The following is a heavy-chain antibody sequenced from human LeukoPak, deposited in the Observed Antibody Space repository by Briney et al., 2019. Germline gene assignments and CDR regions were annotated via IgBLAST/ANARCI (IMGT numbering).Heavy chain of an antibody. CDR2: IIPIFGTA. Sequence: SVKVSCKASGGTFSSYAISWVRQAPGQGLEWMGGIIPIFGTANYAQKFQGRVTITTDESTSTAYMELSSLRSEDTAVYYCAKCIWGSSSSRFDYWGQGTLVTVSS. V-gene: IGHV1-69*05. CDR3: AKCIWGSSSSRFDY. CDR1: GGTFSSYA. D-gene: IGHD6-6*01. J-gene: IGHJ4*02.